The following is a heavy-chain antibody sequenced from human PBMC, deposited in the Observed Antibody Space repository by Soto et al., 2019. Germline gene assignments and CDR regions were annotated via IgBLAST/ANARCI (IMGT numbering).Heavy chain of an antibody. CDR2: IIPFFGTA. CDR1: GGTFSTFG. Sequence: ASVKVSCKTSGGTFSTFGISWVRQAPGQGLEWMGGIIPFFGTAEYSQKFEDRITITADESTNTVYMDLRSLTSEDTAIYYCARTAPMDAGDKYYYDFWGQGALFTVSS. D-gene: IGHD3-16*01. V-gene: IGHV1-69*13. J-gene: IGHJ4*02. CDR3: ARTAPMDAGDKYYYDF.